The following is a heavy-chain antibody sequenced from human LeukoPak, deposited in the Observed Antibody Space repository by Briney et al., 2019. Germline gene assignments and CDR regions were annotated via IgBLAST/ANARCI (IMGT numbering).Heavy chain of an antibody. Sequence: PSETLSLTCTVSGGSISSGGYYWSWIRQHPGKGLEWIGYTYYSGSTNYNPSLKSRVTISVDTSKNQFSLKLSSVTAADTAVYYCARDPSGYFNYWGQGTLATVSS. CDR3: ARDPSGYFNY. J-gene: IGHJ4*02. V-gene: IGHV4-61*08. CDR1: GGSISSGGYY. D-gene: IGHD3-22*01. CDR2: TYYSGST.